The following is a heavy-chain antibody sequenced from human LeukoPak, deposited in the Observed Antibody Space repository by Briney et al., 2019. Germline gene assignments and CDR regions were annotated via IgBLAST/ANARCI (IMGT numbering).Heavy chain of an antibody. D-gene: IGHD3-22*01. CDR3: ARDTNYYDSRVFDY. Sequence: ASVKVSCKASGYTFTSYGISWVRQAPGQGLEWMGWISAYNGNTNYAQKLQDRVTMTTDTSTSTAYMELRSLRSDDTAVYYCARDTNYYDSRVFDYWGQGTLVTVSP. V-gene: IGHV1-18*01. CDR1: GYTFTSYG. J-gene: IGHJ4*02. CDR2: ISAYNGNT.